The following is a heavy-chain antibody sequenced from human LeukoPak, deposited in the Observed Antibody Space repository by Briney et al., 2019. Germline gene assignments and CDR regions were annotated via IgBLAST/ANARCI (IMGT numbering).Heavy chain of an antibody. CDR1: GGSFSGYY. CDR2: INHSGST. D-gene: IGHD6-13*01. CDR3: ARIPPQQLVLDY. V-gene: IGHV4-34*01. J-gene: IGHJ4*02. Sequence: SETLSLTCTVSGGSFSGYYWSWIRQPPGKGLEWIGEINHSGSTNYNPSLKSRVTISVDTSKNQFSLKLSSVTAADTAVYYCARIPPQQLVLDYWGQGTLVTVSS.